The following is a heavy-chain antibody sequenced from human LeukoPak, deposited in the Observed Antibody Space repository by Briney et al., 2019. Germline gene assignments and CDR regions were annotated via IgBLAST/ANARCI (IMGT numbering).Heavy chain of an antibody. D-gene: IGHD3-10*01. CDR2: ISPDGRES. CDR1: GFTFTTHW. Sequence: GGSLRLSCAASGFTFTTHWMSWVRQTPGKRLQWVANISPDGRESFYVDSVKGRFSTSRDNAQDSVFLQMDSLRAEDTALYYCARERHLLHWSGELAHFDLWGRGTLVAVSS. CDR3: ARERHLLHWSGELAHFDL. V-gene: IGHV3-7*01. J-gene: IGHJ2*01.